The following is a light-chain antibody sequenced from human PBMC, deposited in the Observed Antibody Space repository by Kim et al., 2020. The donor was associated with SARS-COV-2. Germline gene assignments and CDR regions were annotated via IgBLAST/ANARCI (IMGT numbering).Light chain of an antibody. J-gene: IGLJ3*02. CDR2: LNNDGSH. CDR1: SGHSSYA. Sequence: ASGKLTRTRRSGHSSYAIAVHQQQTEKGPRFLMHLNNDGSHTKGDGIPDRFSGSSSGAERYLVISSLQSEDEADYYCQTWGTGFRVFGGGTQLTVL. V-gene: IGLV4-69*01. CDR3: QTWGTGFRV.